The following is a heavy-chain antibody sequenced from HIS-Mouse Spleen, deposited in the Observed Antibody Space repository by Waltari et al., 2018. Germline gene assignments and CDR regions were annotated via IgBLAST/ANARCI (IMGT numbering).Heavy chain of an antibody. V-gene: IGHV4-59*08. D-gene: IGHD6-6*01. CDR3: ARHPIAALDAFDI. CDR2: IYYSGST. Sequence: QVQLQESGPGLVKPSATLSLTCTVSVGPISSYYLSWIRQPPGKGLEWIGYIYYSGSTNYNPSLKSRVTISVDTSKNQFSLKLSSVTAADTAVYYCARHPIAALDAFDIWGQGTMVTVSS. CDR1: VGPISSYY. J-gene: IGHJ3*02.